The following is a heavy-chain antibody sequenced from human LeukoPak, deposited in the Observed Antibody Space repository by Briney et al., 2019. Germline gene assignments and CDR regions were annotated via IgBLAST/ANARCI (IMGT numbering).Heavy chain of an antibody. D-gene: IGHD5-24*01. CDR2: INPTSGDT. J-gene: IGHJ4*02. V-gene: IGHV1-2*02. CDR3: ARDRGSGYIILDF. Sequence: GASVKVSCKASGYTFTAYNMPWVRKALGQGLKWRGWINPTSGDTKYAQKFQDRVTMTRGTSISTAYMELSRLTSDDPAVYYCARDRGSGYIILDFWGPGTLVTVSS. CDR1: GYTFTAYN.